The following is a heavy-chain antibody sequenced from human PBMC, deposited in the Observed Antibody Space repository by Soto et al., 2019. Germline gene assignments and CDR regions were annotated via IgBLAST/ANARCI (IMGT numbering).Heavy chain of an antibody. CDR2: INPSGGST. CDR3: AKAIAVAGCFDY. V-gene: IGHV1-46*03. Sequence: GASVKVSCKASGYTFTSYYMHWVRQAPGQGLEWMGIINPSGGSTSYAQKFQGRVTMTRDTSTSTVYMELSSLRSEDTAVYYCAKAIAVAGCFDYWGQGTLVTAPQ. D-gene: IGHD6-19*01. CDR1: GYTFTSYY. J-gene: IGHJ4*02.